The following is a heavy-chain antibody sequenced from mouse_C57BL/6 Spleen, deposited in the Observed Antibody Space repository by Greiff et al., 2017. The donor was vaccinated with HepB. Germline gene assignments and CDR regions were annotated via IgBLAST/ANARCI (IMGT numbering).Heavy chain of an antibody. CDR2: ILPGSGST. J-gene: IGHJ1*03. Sequence: QVQLQQSGAELMKPGASVKLSCKATGYTFTGYWIEWVKQRPGHGLEWIGEILPGSGSTSYTEKFKDTATFTAYTSSNKAYMQLSSLTTDDSAIYYCARRDYYWYFDVWGTGTTVTVSS. CDR3: ARRDYYWYFDV. D-gene: IGHD2-4*01. V-gene: IGHV1-9*01. CDR1: GYTFTGYW.